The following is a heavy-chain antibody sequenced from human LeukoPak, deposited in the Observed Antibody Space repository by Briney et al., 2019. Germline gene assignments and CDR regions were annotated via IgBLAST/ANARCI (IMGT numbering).Heavy chain of an antibody. CDR2: IYTSGST. D-gene: IGHD1-26*01. CDR3: AASGNGGSYRDY. J-gene: IGHJ4*02. V-gene: IGHV4-61*02. CDR1: GGSISSGIYY. Sequence: SQTLSLTCTVSGGSISSGIYYWSWIRQPAGKGLEWIGRIYTSGSTNYNPSLKSRVTISVDTSKNQFSLKLSSVTAADTAVYYCAASGNGGSYRDYWGQGTLVTVSS.